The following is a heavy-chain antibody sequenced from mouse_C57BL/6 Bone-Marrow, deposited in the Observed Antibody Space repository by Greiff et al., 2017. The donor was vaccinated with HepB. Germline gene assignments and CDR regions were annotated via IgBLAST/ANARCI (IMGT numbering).Heavy chain of an antibody. J-gene: IGHJ1*03. CDR3: AREGYYGSSYEYFDV. Sequence: QVQLQQPGAELVKPGASVKLSCKASGYTFTSYWMHWVKQRPGQDLEWIGMIHPNSGSTNYNEKFKSKATLTVDKSSSTAYMQLSSLTSEDSAVYYCAREGYYGSSYEYFDVWGTGTTVTVSS. D-gene: IGHD1-1*01. V-gene: IGHV1-64*01. CDR2: IHPNSGST. CDR1: GYTFTSYW.